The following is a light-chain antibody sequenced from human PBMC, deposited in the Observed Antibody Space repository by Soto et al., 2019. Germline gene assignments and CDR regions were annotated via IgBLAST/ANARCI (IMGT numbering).Light chain of an antibody. J-gene: IGKJ1*01. CDR2: GAS. Sequence: EIWLTQSPGTLSRARGEIATLSCRASQSVSNNYLAWYQQPPGQAPRLLIYGASNRATGIPDRFSGSGSGTDFPLTISRLEPEDFAVYYRQQYGSSGTFGQGTKVDIK. CDR3: QQYGSSGT. V-gene: IGKV3-20*01. CDR1: QSVSNNY.